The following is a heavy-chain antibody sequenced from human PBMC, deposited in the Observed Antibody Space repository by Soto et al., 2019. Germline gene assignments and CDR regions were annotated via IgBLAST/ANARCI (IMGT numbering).Heavy chain of an antibody. Sequence: TLSLLGAIYGGSFSDDEWSWMRQPPGKGLEWIGKVSHSGSTNYIPSLKSRVTISADTSKNQFSLRLSSVTDADTAVYYCARERVVLVRAAVRVWDDYKYYGMDVWDQGTPVTVSS. CDR3: ARERVVLVRAAVRVWDDYKYYGMDV. V-gene: IGHV4-34*01. D-gene: IGHD2-2*02. CDR1: GGSFSDDE. J-gene: IGHJ6*02. CDR2: VSHSGST.